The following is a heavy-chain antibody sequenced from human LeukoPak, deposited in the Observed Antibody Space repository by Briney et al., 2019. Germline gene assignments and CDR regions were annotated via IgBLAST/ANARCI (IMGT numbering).Heavy chain of an antibody. J-gene: IGHJ3*02. V-gene: IGHV3-21*01. D-gene: IGHD6-6*01. CDR3: ARDTAARTTFDI. CDR1: GFTFSSYS. Sequence: GGSLRLSCAASGFTFSSYSMNWVRQAPGKGLEWVSSISSSSSYIYYADSVKGRFTISRDNAKNSLYLQMNSLRAEDTAVYYCARDTAARTTFDIWGQGTMVTVSS. CDR2: ISSSSSYI.